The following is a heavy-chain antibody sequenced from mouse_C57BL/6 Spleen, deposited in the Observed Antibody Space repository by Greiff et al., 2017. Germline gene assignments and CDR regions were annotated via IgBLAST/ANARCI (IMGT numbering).Heavy chain of an antibody. CDR2: IDPSDSFP. J-gene: IGHJ2*01. CDR3: ATRTAQATYDY. CDR1: GYTFTSSW. V-gene: IGHV1-69*01. D-gene: IGHD3-2*02. Sequence: QVQLQQPGAELVMPGASVKLSCKASGYTFTSSWMHWVKQGPGQGLEWIGEIDPSDSFPNYNQKFKGKSTLTVDKSSSTAYMQLSSLTSEDSAVYYCATRTAQATYDYWGQGTTLTVSS.